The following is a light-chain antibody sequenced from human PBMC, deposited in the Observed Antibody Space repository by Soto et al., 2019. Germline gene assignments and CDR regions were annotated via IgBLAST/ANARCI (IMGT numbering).Light chain of an antibody. Sequence: DVQMTQSPSSLSASVGDRVTITCRASQGIRNDLGWYQQEPGKAPKRLIYAASSLQSGVPSRFSGRGSGTEFTLTISSLPPEDLATYYCLHHNRYSITFGQGTKLEIK. CDR1: QGIRND. CDR2: AAS. J-gene: IGKJ5*01. V-gene: IGKV1-17*01. CDR3: LHHNRYSIT.